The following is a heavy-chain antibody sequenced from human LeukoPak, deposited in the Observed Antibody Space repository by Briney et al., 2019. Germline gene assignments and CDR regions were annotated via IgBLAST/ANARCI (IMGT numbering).Heavy chain of an antibody. CDR2: IDGRDNT. D-gene: IGHD3-3*01. CDR1: GFSFKNHA. Sequence: PGGSLRLSCVASGFSFKNHAMSWVRQAPGKGLEWVASIDGRDNTFYADSVKGRFTISRDNSKNTLFVQMNGLETDDTAVYYCAKGPLQEWLLLIDYWGQGTLVTVSS. J-gene: IGHJ4*02. CDR3: AKGPLQEWLLLIDY. V-gene: IGHV3-23*01.